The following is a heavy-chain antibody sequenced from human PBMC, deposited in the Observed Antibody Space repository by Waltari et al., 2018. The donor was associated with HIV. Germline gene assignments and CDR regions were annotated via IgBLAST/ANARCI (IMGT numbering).Heavy chain of an antibody. CDR1: GGSIRNYF. Sequence: QVQLLESGPGLVTPSETLSLTCNASGGSIRNYFWTWIRQAPGKTLEWIGYVYNDGSTEYNPSLKSRVTMSLDSANVQFSLNLNSVTAADTARYFCARCSFSSYYYFDLWGQGTHVTVSS. V-gene: IGHV4-59*13. D-gene: IGHD2-15*01. CDR3: ARCSFSSYYYFDL. CDR2: VYNDGST. J-gene: IGHJ4*02.